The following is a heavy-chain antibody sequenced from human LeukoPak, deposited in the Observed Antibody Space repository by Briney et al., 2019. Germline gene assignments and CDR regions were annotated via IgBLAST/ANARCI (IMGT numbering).Heavy chain of an antibody. CDR1: GFTFDDYG. V-gene: IGHV3-20*04. CDR3: ARAKQQLVIPDAFDI. D-gene: IGHD6-13*01. Sequence: GGSLRLSCAASGFTFDDYGMSWVRQAPGKGLEWVSGINWNGGSTGYADSVKGRFTISRDNAKNSLYLQMNSLRAEDTALYYCARAKQQLVIPDAFDIWGQGTMVTVSS. J-gene: IGHJ3*02. CDR2: INWNGGST.